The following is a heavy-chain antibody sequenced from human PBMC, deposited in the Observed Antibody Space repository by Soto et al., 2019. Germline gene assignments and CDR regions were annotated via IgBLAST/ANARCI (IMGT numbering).Heavy chain of an antibody. Sequence: GGSLRLSCAASGFNVGDYEMNWVRQAPGKGLEWISMITSGGTVFYYADSVRGRFAISRDDTENSLHLQMNSHRVEDTAMYYCARGRYALGVWGQGTTVTVSS. V-gene: IGHV3-48*03. D-gene: IGHD3-9*01. CDR2: ITSGGTVF. CDR3: ARGRYALGV. J-gene: IGHJ6*02. CDR1: GFNVGDYE.